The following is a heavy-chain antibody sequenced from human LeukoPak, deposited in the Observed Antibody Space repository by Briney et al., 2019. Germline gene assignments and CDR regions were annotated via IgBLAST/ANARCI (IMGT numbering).Heavy chain of an antibody. CDR3: ARDGEPAVPGGAYFYGMDV. J-gene: IGHJ6*02. D-gene: IGHD6-19*01. CDR2: INPSGGGT. CDR1: GYTFTSYY. V-gene: IGHV1-46*01. Sequence: ASVKVSCKASGYTFTSYYMHWIRPAPGQGLEWMGIINPSGGGTSYAQKFQGRVTMTGDTSTSTVYMELSSLTSDDTAVYYCARDGEPAVPGGAYFYGMDVWGQGTTVTVSS.